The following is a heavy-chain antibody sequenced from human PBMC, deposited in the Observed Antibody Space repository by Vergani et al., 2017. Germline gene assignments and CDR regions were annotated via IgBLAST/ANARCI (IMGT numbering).Heavy chain of an antibody. J-gene: IGHJ6*03. Sequence: EVQLVESGGGLVKPGGSLRLSCVASGFTFSSYTMNWVRQAPGKGLEWVSSISSRSSYIFYADSVKGRFTISRDNAWNSLYLQMNSLRAEDTAVYYCAREGTTVTTEAFYYYYYMDVWGKGTTVTVSS. V-gene: IGHV3-21*01. CDR2: ISSRSSYI. D-gene: IGHD4-11*01. CDR3: AREGTTVTTEAFYYYYYMDV. CDR1: GFTFSSYT.